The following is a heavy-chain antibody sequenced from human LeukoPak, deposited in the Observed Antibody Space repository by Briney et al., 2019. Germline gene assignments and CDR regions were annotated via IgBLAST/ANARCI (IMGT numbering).Heavy chain of an antibody. V-gene: IGHV1-69*05. D-gene: IGHD1-26*01. CDR1: GYTFTSYG. Sequence: SVKVSCKASGYTFTSYGISWVRQAPGQGLEWMGRIIPIFGTANYAQKFQGRVTITTDESTSTAYMELSSLRSEDTAVYYCARVWGRADWFDPWGQGTLVTVSS. J-gene: IGHJ5*02. CDR3: ARVWGRADWFDP. CDR2: IIPIFGTA.